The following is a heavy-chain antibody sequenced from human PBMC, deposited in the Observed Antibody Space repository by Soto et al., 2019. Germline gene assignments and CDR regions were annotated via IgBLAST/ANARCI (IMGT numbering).Heavy chain of an antibody. CDR3: ARGFWSSTSCWDY. V-gene: IGHV3-21*01. CDR2: ISSASSYI. D-gene: IGHD2-2*01. CDR1: GFTFSTYT. Sequence: GGSLRLSCAASGFTFSTYTMNWVRQAPGKGLEWVSSISSASSYIYYADSVKGRFTISRDNAKNSLYLQMNSLRAEDMAVYYCARGFWSSTSCWDYWGQGTLVTVSS. J-gene: IGHJ4*02.